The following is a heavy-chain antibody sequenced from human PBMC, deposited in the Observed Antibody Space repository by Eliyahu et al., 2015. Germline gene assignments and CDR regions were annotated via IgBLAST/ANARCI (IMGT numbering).Heavy chain of an antibody. V-gene: IGHV1-18*01. CDR3: ARDSYYDFWSGSAQGYYGMDV. CDR2: ISAYNGNT. CDR1: GYTFTSYG. J-gene: IGHJ6*02. Sequence: QVQLVQSGAEVKKPGASVKVSCKASGYTFTSYGIXWVRQAPGQGLEWMGWISAYNGNTNYAQKLQGRVTMTTDTSTSTAYMELRSLRSDDTSVYYCARDSYYDFWSGSAQGYYGMDVWGQGTTVTVSS. D-gene: IGHD3-3*01.